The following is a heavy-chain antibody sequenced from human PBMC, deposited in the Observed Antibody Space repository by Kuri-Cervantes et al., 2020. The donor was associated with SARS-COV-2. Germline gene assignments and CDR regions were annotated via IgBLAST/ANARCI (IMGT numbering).Heavy chain of an antibody. V-gene: IGHV1-18*01. D-gene: IGHD5-18*01. J-gene: IGHJ4*02. CDR2: ISAYNGNT. CDR1: GYTFTSYD. Sequence: ASVKVSCKASGYTFTSYDISWVRQAPGQGLEWMGWISAYNGNTNYAQKLQGRVTMTTDTSTSTAYMELRSLRSDDTAVYYCARAAMAVYYFDYWGQGTLVTVSS. CDR3: ARAAMAVYYFDY.